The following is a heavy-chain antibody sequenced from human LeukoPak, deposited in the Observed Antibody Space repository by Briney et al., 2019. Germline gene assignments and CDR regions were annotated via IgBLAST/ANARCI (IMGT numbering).Heavy chain of an antibody. V-gene: IGHV1-69*13. CDR1: GGTFSSYA. CDR2: IIPIFGTA. D-gene: IGHD3-10*01. Sequence: ASVKVSCKASGGTFSSYAISWVRQAPGQGLEWMGGIIPIFGTANYAQKFQGRVTITADESTSTAYMELSSLRSEDTAVYYCAHPSYGSGSSWFDPRGQGTLVIVSS. J-gene: IGHJ5*02. CDR3: AHPSYGSGSSWFDP.